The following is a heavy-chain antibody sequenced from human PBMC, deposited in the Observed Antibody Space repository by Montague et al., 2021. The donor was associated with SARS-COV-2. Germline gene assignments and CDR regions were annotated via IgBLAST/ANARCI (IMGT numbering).Heavy chain of an antibody. J-gene: IGHJ4*02. V-gene: IGHV4-4*02. CDR1: GASITSTNW. CDR2: ISYGGIA. CDR3: AGKVLTVPADY. Sequence: SETLSLTCAVSGASITSTNWWSLVRQPPGKGLEWIGEISYGGIATYNPSLKSRATISMDRSRNLFSLKLSSATAADTAIYYCAGKVLTVPADYWGQGTLVTVS. D-gene: IGHD4-11*01.